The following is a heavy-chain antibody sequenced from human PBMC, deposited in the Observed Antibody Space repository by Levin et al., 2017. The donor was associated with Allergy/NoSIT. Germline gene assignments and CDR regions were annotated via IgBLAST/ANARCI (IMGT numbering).Heavy chain of an antibody. CDR3: ARDKNTDGFDY. V-gene: IGHV4-59*01. D-gene: IGHD1/OR15-1a*01. Sequence: TASETLSLTCTVSGDSISTYYWSWIRQPPGKGLEWIGYIYYTGNTNYNPSLKSRVTISVDTSKNQLSLKLSSVTAADTAVYYCARDKNTDGFDYWGQGALVTVSS. CDR2: IYYTGNT. J-gene: IGHJ4*02. CDR1: GDSISTYY.